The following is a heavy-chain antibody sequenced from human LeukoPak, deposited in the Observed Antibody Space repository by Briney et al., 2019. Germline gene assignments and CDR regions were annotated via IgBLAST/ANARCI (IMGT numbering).Heavy chain of an antibody. Sequence: KPGRSLRLSCTASGFTFGDYAMSWFRQTPGKGLEWVGFIRTNAYGGTIEYAASVKGRFTISRDDSKSIAYLQMNSLKTEDTAVYYCTRARFHGDYDDFDSWGQGTLVTVSS. J-gene: IGHJ4*02. V-gene: IGHV3-49*05. D-gene: IGHD4-17*01. CDR3: TRARFHGDYDDFDS. CDR1: GFTFGDYA. CDR2: IRTNAYGGTI.